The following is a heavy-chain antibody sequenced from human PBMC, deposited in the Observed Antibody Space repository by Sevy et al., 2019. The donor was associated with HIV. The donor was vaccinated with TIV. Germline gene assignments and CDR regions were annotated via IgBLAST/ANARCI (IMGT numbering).Heavy chain of an antibody. CDR2: ISSSGSSI. D-gene: IGHD2-8*01. Sequence: GGSLRLSCTASGFTFSSYEMNWVRQAPGKGLEGVSKISSSGSSIYYADSVKGRFTISRDNAKNSLNLQMNSLRAEDTAVYYCTRNGGAFDNGFDPWGQGTLVTVSS. CDR3: TRNGGAFDNGFDP. V-gene: IGHV3-48*03. CDR1: GFTFSSYE. J-gene: IGHJ5*02.